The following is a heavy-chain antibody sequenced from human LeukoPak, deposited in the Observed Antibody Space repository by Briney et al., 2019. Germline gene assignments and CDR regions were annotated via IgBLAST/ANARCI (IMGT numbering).Heavy chain of an antibody. V-gene: IGHV3-21*01. CDR1: GFTFSSYS. D-gene: IGHD1-26*01. Sequence: GGSLRLSCAASGFTFSSYSMNWVRQAPGKGLEWVSSISSSSTYIYYADSVKGRFTISRDNAKNSLYLQMSSLRAEDTAVYYCARDSGAWERYYYYMDVWGKGTTVTVSS. CDR3: ARDSGAWERYYYYMDV. J-gene: IGHJ6*03. CDR2: ISSSSTYI.